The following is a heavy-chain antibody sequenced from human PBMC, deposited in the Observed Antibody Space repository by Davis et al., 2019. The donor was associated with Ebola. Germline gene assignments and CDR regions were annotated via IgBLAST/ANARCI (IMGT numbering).Heavy chain of an antibody. Sequence: GESLKISCAASGFTFSSYSMNWVRQAPGKGLEWVSSISYSSSYIYYADSVKGRFTISRDNSKNTLYLQMNSLRPEDTAVYYCARGGGIRITVFGVVTSNSFDYWGQGSLITVSS. CDR3: ARGGGIRITVFGVVTSNSFDY. J-gene: IGHJ4*02. D-gene: IGHD3-3*01. V-gene: IGHV3-21*01. CDR1: GFTFSSYS. CDR2: ISYSSSYI.